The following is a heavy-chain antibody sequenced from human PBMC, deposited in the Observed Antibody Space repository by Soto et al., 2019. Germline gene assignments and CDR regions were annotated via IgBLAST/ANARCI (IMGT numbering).Heavy chain of an antibody. Sequence: QVQLVESGGGVVQPGRSLRLSCAASGFTFSSYGMHWVRQAPGKGLEWVAVISYDGSNKYYADSVKGRFTISRDNSKNTLYLQMNSLRAEDTAVYYCARMRDIVVVPGTYGMDVW. CDR2: ISYDGSNK. J-gene: IGHJ6*01. D-gene: IGHD2-2*01. V-gene: IGHV3-30*03. CDR1: GFTFSSYG. CDR3: ARMRDIVVVPGTYGMDV.